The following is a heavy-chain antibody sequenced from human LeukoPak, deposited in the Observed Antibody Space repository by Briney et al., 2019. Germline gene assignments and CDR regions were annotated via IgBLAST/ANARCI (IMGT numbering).Heavy chain of an antibody. CDR1: GGSISSSSYY. D-gene: IGHD6-19*01. J-gene: IGHJ1*01. Sequence: KPSETLSLTCTVSGGSISSSSYYWGWIRQPPGKGLEWIGSIYYSGSTYYNPSLKSRVTISVDTSKNQFSLKLSSVTAADTAVYYCARYSSGWSFQHWGQGTLVTVSS. V-gene: IGHV4-39*01. CDR2: IYYSGST. CDR3: ARYSSGWSFQH.